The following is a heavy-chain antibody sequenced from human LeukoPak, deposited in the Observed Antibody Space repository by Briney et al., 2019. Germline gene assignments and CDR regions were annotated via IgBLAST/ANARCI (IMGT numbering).Heavy chain of an antibody. CDR2: IYPGDSDT. CDR1: GYRFTSYW. J-gene: IGHJ4*02. CDR3: ARTDYGDYVDY. Sequence: GESLKISCQGSGYRFTSYWIAWVRQMPGKGLEWMGIIYPGDSDTRYSPSFQGQVTISADKSITTAYLQWSSLKASDTAMYYCARTDYGDYVDYWGQGTLVTVSS. D-gene: IGHD4-17*01. V-gene: IGHV5-51*01.